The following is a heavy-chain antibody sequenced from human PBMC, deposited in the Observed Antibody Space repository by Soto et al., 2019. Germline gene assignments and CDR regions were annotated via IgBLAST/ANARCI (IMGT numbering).Heavy chain of an antibody. CDR1: GGSVSSGGYY. D-gene: IGHD2-15*01. J-gene: IGHJ5*02. V-gene: IGHV4-31*03. CDR2: IYYSGST. Sequence: LSLTCTVSGGSVSSGGYYWSWIRQHPGKGLEWIGYIYYSGSTYYNPSLKSRVTISVDTSKNQFSLKLSSVTAADTAVYYCARVGCSGGSCYFFPKNWFDPWGQGTLVTVSS. CDR3: ARVGCSGGSCYFFPKNWFDP.